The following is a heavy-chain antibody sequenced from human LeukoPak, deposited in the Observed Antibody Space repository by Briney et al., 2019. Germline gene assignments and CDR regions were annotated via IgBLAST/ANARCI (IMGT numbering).Heavy chain of an antibody. CDR3: ARRTRSIRYYYYMDV. J-gene: IGHJ6*03. V-gene: IGHV3-53*01. CDR2: IYSGGST. Sequence: GGTLRLSCAASGFTVSSNYMSWVRQAPGKGLEWVSVIYSGGSTYYADSVKGRFTISRDNSKNTLYLQMNSLRAEDTAVYYCARRTRSIRYYYYMDVWGKGTTATVSS. CDR1: GFTVSSNY. D-gene: IGHD2-2*01.